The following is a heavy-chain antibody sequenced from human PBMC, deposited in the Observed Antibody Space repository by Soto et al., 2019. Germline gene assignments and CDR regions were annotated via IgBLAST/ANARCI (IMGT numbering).Heavy chain of an antibody. CDR2: INHSGST. D-gene: IGHD6-6*01. CDR3: ARGLSIAAPGRTVYSDY. J-gene: IGHJ4*02. V-gene: IGHV4-34*01. CDR1: GGSFSGYY. Sequence: SETLSLTCAVYGGSFSGYYWSWIRQPPGKGLEWIGEINHSGSTNYNPSLKSRVTISVDTSKNQFSLKLSSVTAADTAVYYCARGLSIAAPGRTVYSDYWGQGTLVTVSS.